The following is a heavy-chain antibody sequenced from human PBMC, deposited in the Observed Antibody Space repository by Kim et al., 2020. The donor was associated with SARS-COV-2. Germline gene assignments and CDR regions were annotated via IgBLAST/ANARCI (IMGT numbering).Heavy chain of an antibody. D-gene: IGHD1-7*01. CDR3: ARTPGITGTNEGPLYYFDY. V-gene: IGHV2-70*01. CDR1: GFSLSTSGMC. Sequence: SGPTLVNPTQTLTLTCTFSGFSLSTSGMCVSWIRQPPGKALEWLALIDWDDDKYYSTSLKTRLTISKDTSKNQVVLTMTNMDPVDTATYYCARTPGITGTNEGPLYYFDYWGQGTLVTVSS. CDR2: IDWDDDK. J-gene: IGHJ4*02.